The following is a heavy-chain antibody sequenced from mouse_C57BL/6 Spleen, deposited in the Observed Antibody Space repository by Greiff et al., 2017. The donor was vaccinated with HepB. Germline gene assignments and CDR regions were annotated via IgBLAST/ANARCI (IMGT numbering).Heavy chain of an antibody. J-gene: IGHJ1*03. V-gene: IGHV5-16*01. CDR1: GFTFSDYY. Sequence: EVKLMQSEGGLVQPGGSVKLSCTASGFTFSDYYMAWVRQVPEKGLEWVANINYDGSSTYYLDSLKSRIIISRDNAKNTPYMQMSSLSSEDTATYSFARDDYYGSSYWYFDVWGTGTTVTVSS. CDR2: INYDGSST. CDR3: ARDDYYGSSYWYFDV. D-gene: IGHD1-1*01.